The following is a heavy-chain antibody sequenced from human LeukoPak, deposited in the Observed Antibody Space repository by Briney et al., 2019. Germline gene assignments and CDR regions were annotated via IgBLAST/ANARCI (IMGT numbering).Heavy chain of an antibody. CDR2: IYYSGST. J-gene: IGHJ4*02. V-gene: IGHV4-39*01. D-gene: IGHD3-22*01. Sequence: PSETLSLTCTVSGGSISSSSYYWGWIRQPPGKRLEWIGSIYYSGSTYYNPSLKSRVTISVDTSKNQFSLKLSSVTAADTAVYYCARRSAYYYDSSGSPDYWGQGTLVTVSS. CDR1: GGSISSSSYY. CDR3: ARRSAYYYDSSGSPDY.